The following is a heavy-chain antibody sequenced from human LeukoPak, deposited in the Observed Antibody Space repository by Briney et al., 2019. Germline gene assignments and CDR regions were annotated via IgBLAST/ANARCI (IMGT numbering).Heavy chain of an antibody. V-gene: IGHV3-30*03. CDR3: TRSGIVTTPYYFDY. CDR2: ISYDGSNK. Sequence: PGGSLRLSCAASGFTFSSYGMHWVRQAPGKGLEWVAVISYDGSNKYYADSVKGRFTISRDNSKNTLYLQMNSLRAEDTAVYYCTRSGIVTTPYYFDYWGQGTLVTVAS. CDR1: GFTFSSYG. D-gene: IGHD5-12*01. J-gene: IGHJ4*02.